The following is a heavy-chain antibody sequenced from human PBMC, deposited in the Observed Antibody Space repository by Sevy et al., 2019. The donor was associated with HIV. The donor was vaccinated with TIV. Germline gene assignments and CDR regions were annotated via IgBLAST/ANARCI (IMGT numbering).Heavy chain of an antibody. CDR2: FYYGSVTT. CDR1: GGSISDHY. V-gene: IGHV4-59*08. D-gene: IGHD4-4*01. CDR3: ARQGATLTTLYAFHI. J-gene: IGHJ3*02. Sequence: SETLSLTCTVSGGSISDHYWSWIRQPPGKGLEWIGYFYYGSVTTNYNPSLKSRVTISIDTSKNRFSLKVSSVTAADTAVYYCARQGATLTTLYAFHIWGRGTMVTVSS.